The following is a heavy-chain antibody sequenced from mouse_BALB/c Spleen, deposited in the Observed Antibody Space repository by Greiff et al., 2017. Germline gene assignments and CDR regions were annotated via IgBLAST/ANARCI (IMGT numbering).Heavy chain of an antibody. CDR1: GYEFSSYW. Sequence: QVQLQQSGAELERPGSSVKISCKASGYEFSSYWMNWVKQRPGQGLEWIGQIYPGDGDTNYNGKFKGKATLTADKSSSTAYMQLSSLTSEDSAVYFCARAYDGYSDYWGQGTTLTVSS. CDR2: IYPGDGDT. J-gene: IGHJ2*01. D-gene: IGHD2-3*01. V-gene: IGHV1-80*01. CDR3: ARAYDGYSDY.